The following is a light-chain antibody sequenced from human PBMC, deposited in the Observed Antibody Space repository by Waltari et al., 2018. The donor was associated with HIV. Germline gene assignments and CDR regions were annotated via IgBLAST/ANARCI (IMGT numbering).Light chain of an antibody. CDR1: SSDIGGYNY. CDR3: SSYTSRSTLYV. Sequence: QSALTQPASVSGSPGQSITISCTGTSSDIGGYNYVSWYQQPPGKAPRLMIYEVSDRPSGVSSRFSGSKSGNTASLTISGLQAEDEGDYYCSSYTSRSTLYVFGTGTRVTVL. V-gene: IGLV2-14*01. CDR2: EVS. J-gene: IGLJ1*01.